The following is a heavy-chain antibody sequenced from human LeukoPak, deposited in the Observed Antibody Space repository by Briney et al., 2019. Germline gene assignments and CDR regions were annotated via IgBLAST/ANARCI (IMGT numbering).Heavy chain of an antibody. Sequence: SETLSLTCTVSGGSISSYYWSWIRQPPGKGLEWIGYIYYSGSTNYNPSLKSRVTISVDTSKNQFSLKLSSVTAADTAVYYCAGGSHVADNWGQGTLVTVSS. V-gene: IGHV4-59*01. D-gene: IGHD6-19*01. CDR2: IYYSGST. CDR1: GGSISSYY. J-gene: IGHJ4*02. CDR3: AGGSHVADN.